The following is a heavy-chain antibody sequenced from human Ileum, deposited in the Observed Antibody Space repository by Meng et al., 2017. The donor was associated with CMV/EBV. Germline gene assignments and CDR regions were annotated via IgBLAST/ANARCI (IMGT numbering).Heavy chain of an antibody. CDR1: GFILSDHF. Sequence: GGSLRLSCAASGFILSDHFRTWIRQTPGKGLEWVAYIRGRGGSTWYADSVKGRFTIFRDNTKNSLHLQMNSLRGEDTAVYYWARDRGVDYGGNSGSFDYWGQGTLVTVSS. V-gene: IGHV3-11*01. CDR2: IRGRGGST. D-gene: IGHD4-23*01. CDR3: ARDRGVDYGGNSGSFDY. J-gene: IGHJ4*02.